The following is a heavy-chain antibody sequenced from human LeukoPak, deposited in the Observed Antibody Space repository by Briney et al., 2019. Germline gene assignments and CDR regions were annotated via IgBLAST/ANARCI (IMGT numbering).Heavy chain of an antibody. CDR2: IYYSGST. D-gene: IGHD2-15*01. Sequence: SETLSLTCTVSGGSNSSSSYYWGWIRQPPGKGLEWIGSIYYSGSTYYNPSLKSRVTISVDTSKNQFSLKLSSVTAADTAVYYCARGYCSGGSCYSYYYYNYMDVWGKGTMVTVSS. J-gene: IGHJ6*03. CDR3: ARGYCSGGSCYSYYYYNYMDV. CDR1: GGSNSSSSYY. V-gene: IGHV4-39*07.